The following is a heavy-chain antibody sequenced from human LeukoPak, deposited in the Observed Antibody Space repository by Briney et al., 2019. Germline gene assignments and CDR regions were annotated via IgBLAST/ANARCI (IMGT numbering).Heavy chain of an antibody. Sequence: GGSLRLSCAASGFIFSSYGMHWVRQAPGKGLEWVAFIRYDGRNKYYADSVKGRFTISRDNSKNTLYLQMNSLRAEDTAVYYCARYTSAAYFDYWGQGTLVTVSS. CDR1: GFIFSSYG. D-gene: IGHD5-18*01. CDR2: IRYDGRNK. J-gene: IGHJ4*02. V-gene: IGHV3-30*02. CDR3: ARYTSAAYFDY.